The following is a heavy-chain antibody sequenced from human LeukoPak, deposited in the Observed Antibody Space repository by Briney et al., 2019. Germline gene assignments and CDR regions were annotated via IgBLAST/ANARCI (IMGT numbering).Heavy chain of an antibody. Sequence: GGSLRLSCAASGITFTNAWLTWVRQAPGKGLGWVGRVKTKGDGGAADYAAPVKGRFTISRDDSTKTLYLQMNSLKTEDTAVYYYTTDRMIYATNWAVSWFDPWGQGTLVTVSS. CDR3: TTDRMIYATNWAVSWFDP. D-gene: IGHD2-8*01. V-gene: IGHV3-15*01. CDR2: VKTKGDGGAA. CDR1: GITFTNAW. J-gene: IGHJ5*02.